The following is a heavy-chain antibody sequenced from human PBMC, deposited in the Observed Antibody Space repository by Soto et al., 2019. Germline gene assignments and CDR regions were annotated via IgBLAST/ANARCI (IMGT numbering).Heavy chain of an antibody. J-gene: IGHJ6*03. CDR2: IIPILGIA. Sequence: SVKVSCKASGGTFSSYTISWVRQAPGQGLEWMGRIIPILGIANYAQKFQSRVTITADKSTSTAYMELSSLRSEDTAVYYCARPSYYDFWSGYPPDYYYYMDVWGKGTTVTVSS. V-gene: IGHV1-69*02. D-gene: IGHD3-3*01. CDR1: GGTFSSYT. CDR3: ARPSYYDFWSGYPPDYYYYMDV.